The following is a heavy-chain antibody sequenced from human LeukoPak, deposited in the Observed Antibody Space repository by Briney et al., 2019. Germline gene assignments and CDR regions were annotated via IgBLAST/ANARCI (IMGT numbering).Heavy chain of an antibody. V-gene: IGHV4-39*01. D-gene: IGHD2-2*01. J-gene: IGHJ6*02. CDR2: IYYSGST. Sequence: SETLSLTCTVSGGSISSSSYYWGWIRQPPGKGLEWIGSIYYSGSTYYNPSLKSRVTISVDTSKNQFTLKLSSVTAADTAVYYCARTIRSSTSPYYYYGMDVWGQGTTVTVSS. CDR1: GGSISSSSYY. CDR3: ARTIRSSTSPYYYYGMDV.